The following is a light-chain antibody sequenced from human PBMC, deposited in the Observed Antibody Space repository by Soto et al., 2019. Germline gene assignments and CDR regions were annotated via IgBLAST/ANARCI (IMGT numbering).Light chain of an antibody. V-gene: IGKV1-39*01. CDR3: QHSYSTFMYT. CDR2: AAS. CDR1: QSISNY. Sequence: DVQVTESPSALSASVGDRVTITCRASQSISNYLNWYQQKPGKAPKLLIYAASTLQSGVPSRFSGSGSGTDFTLTISSLQPEDFATYYCQHSYSTFMYTFGQGTKVDIK. J-gene: IGKJ2*01.